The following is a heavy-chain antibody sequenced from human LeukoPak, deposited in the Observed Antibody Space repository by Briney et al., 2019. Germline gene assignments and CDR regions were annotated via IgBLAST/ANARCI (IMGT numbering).Heavy chain of an antibody. V-gene: IGHV4-34*01. CDR1: GGSFSGYY. CDR2: INHSGST. CDR3: ARVRSPKGFDY. Sequence: SETLSLTCAVYGGSFSGYYWSWIRQPPGKGLEWIGEINHSGSTNYNPSLKSRVTISVDTSKNQFSLKLSSVTSADTAVYYCARVRSPKGFDYWGQGTLVTVSS. D-gene: IGHD6-13*01. J-gene: IGHJ4*02.